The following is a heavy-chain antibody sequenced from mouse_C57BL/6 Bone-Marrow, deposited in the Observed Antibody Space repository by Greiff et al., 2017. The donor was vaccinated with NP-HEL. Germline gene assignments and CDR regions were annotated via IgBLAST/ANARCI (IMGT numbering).Heavy chain of an antibody. V-gene: IGHV1-7*01. Sequence: VKVVESGAELAKPGASVKLSCKASGYTFTSYWMHWVKQRPGQGLEWIGYINPSSGYTKYNQKFKDKATLTADKSSSTAYMQLSSLTYEDSAVYYCARPYGSSYGAMDYWGQGTSVTVSS. CDR1: GYTFTSYW. D-gene: IGHD1-1*01. CDR2: INPSSGYT. CDR3: ARPYGSSYGAMDY. J-gene: IGHJ4*01.